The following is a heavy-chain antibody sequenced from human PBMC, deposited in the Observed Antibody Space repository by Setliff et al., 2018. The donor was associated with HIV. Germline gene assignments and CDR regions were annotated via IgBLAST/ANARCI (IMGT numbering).Heavy chain of an antibody. CDR1: GGSISSGGYY. CDR2: IHYSGNT. CDR3: ARGGLGVVTSFDS. V-gene: IGHV4-31*03. D-gene: IGHD3-3*01. Sequence: KPSETLSLTCTVSGGSISSGGYYWSWIRQHPGKGLEWIGYIHYSGNTYNNPSLNSRISISVDMSKNKFSLKLSSLTAADTAVYYCARGGLGVVTSFDSWGPGTLVT. J-gene: IGHJ4*02.